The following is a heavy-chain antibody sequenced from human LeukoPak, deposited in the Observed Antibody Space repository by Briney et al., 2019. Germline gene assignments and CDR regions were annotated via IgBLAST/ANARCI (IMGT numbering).Heavy chain of an antibody. CDR2: FDPEDGET. CDR3: VLRYYYDSSGAFDI. V-gene: IGHV1-24*01. D-gene: IGHD3-22*01. J-gene: IGHJ3*02. Sequence: ASVKVSCKVSGYTLTELSMHWVRQAPGKGPEWMGGFDPEDGETIYAQKFQGRVTMTEDTSTDTAYMELSSLRSEDTAVYYCVLRYYYDSSGAFDIWGQGTMVTVSS. CDR1: GYTLTELS.